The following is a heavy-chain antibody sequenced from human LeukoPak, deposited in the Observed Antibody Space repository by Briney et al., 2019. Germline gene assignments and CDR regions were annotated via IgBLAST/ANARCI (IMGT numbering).Heavy chain of an antibody. J-gene: IGHJ6*03. CDR3: ARVAAGYYYYMDV. D-gene: IGHD6-13*01. V-gene: IGHV4-59*01. CDR2: IYNSGST. Sequence: PSETLSLTCTVSGGSISSYYWSWIRQPPGKGLEWIGYIYNSGSTNYNPSLKSRVTLSVDMSKNQLSLKLSSVTAADTAVYYCARVAAGYYYYMDVWGKGTTVTVPS. CDR1: GGSISSYY.